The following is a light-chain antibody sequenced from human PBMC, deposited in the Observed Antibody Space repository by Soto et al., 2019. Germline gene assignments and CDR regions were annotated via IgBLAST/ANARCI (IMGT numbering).Light chain of an antibody. CDR2: GAS. CDR1: QSVSSK. CDR3: QHYNNWPPWT. Sequence: EIVMTQSRATLSVSPGEGATLSWRASQSVSSKLAWYQQKPGQAPRLLIYGASSRATGVPARFSGSGCGTEFTLPISSLQSEDFSVYYCQHYNNWPPWTFGQGTKVDIK. V-gene: IGKV3-15*01. J-gene: IGKJ1*01.